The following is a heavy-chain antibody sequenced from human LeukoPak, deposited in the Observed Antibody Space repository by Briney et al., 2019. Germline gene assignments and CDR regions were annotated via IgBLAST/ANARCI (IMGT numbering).Heavy chain of an antibody. CDR3: ARDQLLGGATNNWFDP. V-gene: IGHV1-18*01. Sequence: WASVKVSCKASGYTFTSYGISWVRQAPGQGLEWMGWISAYNGNTNYAQRLQDRVTMTTDTSTSTAYMELRSLRSDDTAVYYCARDQLLGGATNNWFDPWGQGTLVTVSS. CDR2: ISAYNGNT. D-gene: IGHD1-26*01. J-gene: IGHJ5*02. CDR1: GYTFTSYG.